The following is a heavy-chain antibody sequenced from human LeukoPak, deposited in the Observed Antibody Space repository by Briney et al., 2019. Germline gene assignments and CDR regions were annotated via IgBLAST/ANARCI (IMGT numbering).Heavy chain of an antibody. CDR3: ARAGRIAARPTPAPFDY. J-gene: IGHJ4*02. Sequence: ASVKVSCKASGYTFNSYYMHWVRQAPGQGLEWMGIINPSGGSTSYAQKFQGRVTMTRDTSTSTVYMELSSLRSEDTAVYYCARAGRIAARPTPAPFDYWGQGTLVTVSS. CDR2: INPSGGST. CDR1: GYTFNSYY. V-gene: IGHV1-46*02. D-gene: IGHD6-6*01.